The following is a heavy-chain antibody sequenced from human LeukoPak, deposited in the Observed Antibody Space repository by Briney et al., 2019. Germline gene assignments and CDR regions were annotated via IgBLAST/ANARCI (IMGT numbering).Heavy chain of an antibody. D-gene: IGHD4-17*01. CDR2: IYYSGST. V-gene: IGHV4-59*01. Sequence: SETLSLTCTVSGGSISSYCWSWIRQPPGKGLEWIGYIYYSGSTNYNPSLKSRVTISVDTSKNQFSLKLSSVTAADTAVYYCARAKYGDYNTFDIWGQGTMVTVSS. CDR1: GGSISSYC. J-gene: IGHJ3*02. CDR3: ARAKYGDYNTFDI.